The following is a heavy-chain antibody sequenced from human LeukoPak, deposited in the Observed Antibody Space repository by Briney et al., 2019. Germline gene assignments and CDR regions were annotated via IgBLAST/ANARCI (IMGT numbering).Heavy chain of an antibody. J-gene: IGHJ4*02. CDR3: ARDGSDIVVVPAATFDY. V-gene: IGHV3-11*01. D-gene: IGHD2-2*01. Sequence: PGGSLRLSCAASGFTFSDYYMSWIRQAPGKGLEWASYISSSGSTIYYADSVKGRFTISRDNAKNSLYLQMNSLRAEDTAVYYCARDGSDIVVVPAATFDYWGQGTLVTVSS. CDR2: ISSSGSTI. CDR1: GFTFSDYY.